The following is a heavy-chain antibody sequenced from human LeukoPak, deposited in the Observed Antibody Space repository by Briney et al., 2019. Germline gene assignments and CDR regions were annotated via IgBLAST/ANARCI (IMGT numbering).Heavy chain of an antibody. D-gene: IGHD5-12*01. CDR2: ISSSGSTI. Sequence: PGGSLRLSCAASGLTFSDVWVSWVRQPPGKGLEWVSYISSSGSTIYYADSVKRRFTISRDNAKNSLYLQMNSLRAEDTAVYYCARDIVATDYWGQGTLVTVSS. CDR1: GLTFSDVW. J-gene: IGHJ4*02. CDR3: ARDIVATDY. V-gene: IGHV3-11*01.